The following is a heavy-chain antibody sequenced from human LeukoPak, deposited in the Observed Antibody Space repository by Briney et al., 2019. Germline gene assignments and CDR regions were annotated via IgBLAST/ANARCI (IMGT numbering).Heavy chain of an antibody. V-gene: IGHV4-34*01. CDR1: GGSFSGYY. J-gene: IGHJ4*02. CDR3: ARGRRMWVVPNYFDY. Sequence: SETLSLTCAVYGGSFSGYYWSWIRQPPGKGLEWIGEINHSGSTNYNPSLKSRVTISVDSSKNQFSLKLSSVTAADTAVYYCARGRRMWVVPNYFDYWGQGTLVTVSS. D-gene: IGHD1-26*01. CDR2: INHSGST.